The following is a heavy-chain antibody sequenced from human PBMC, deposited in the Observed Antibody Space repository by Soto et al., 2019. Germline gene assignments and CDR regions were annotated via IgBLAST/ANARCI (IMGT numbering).Heavy chain of an antibody. Sequence: ASVKVSCKASGGTFSSYAISWVRQAPGQGLEWMGGIIPIFGTANYAQKFQGRVTITADESTSTAYMELSSLRSEDTAVYYCARDTYDSSGCYYSDYWGQGTLVTVSS. J-gene: IGHJ4*02. CDR3: ARDTYDSSGCYYSDY. CDR2: IIPIFGTA. CDR1: GGTFSSYA. D-gene: IGHD3-22*01. V-gene: IGHV1-69*13.